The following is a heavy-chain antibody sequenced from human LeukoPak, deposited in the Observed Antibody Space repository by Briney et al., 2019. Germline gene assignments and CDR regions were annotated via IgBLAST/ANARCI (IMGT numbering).Heavy chain of an antibody. CDR3: ARGGFGVVIMNWFDP. V-gene: IGHV7-4-1*02. Sequence: ASVKVSCKTSGYTFTAYYFHWVRQAPGQGLEWMGWINTNTGNPTYAQGFTGRFVFSLDTSVSTAYLQISSLEAEDTAVYYCARGGFGVVIMNWFDPWGQGTLVTVSS. CDR2: INTNTGNP. J-gene: IGHJ5*02. D-gene: IGHD3-3*01. CDR1: GYTFTAYY.